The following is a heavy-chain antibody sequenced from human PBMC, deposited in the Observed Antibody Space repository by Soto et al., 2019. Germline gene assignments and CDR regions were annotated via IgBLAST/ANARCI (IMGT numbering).Heavy chain of an antibody. CDR1: GFTFSSYA. J-gene: IGHJ2*01. Sequence: QVQLVESGGGVVQPGRSLRLSCAASGFTFSSYAMHWVRQAPGKGLEWVAVISYDGSNKYYADSVKGRFTIYRDNSKNTLNMQMNSLRAEDTAVYYCARDPLWGTAMVLWYFDLWGRGTLVTVSS. CDR2: ISYDGSNK. CDR3: ARDPLWGTAMVLWYFDL. V-gene: IGHV3-30-3*01. D-gene: IGHD5-18*01.